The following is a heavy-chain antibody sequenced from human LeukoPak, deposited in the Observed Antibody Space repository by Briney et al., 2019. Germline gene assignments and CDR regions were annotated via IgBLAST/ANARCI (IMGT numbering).Heavy chain of an antibody. CDR3: ARGSYFDWFDY. J-gene: IGHJ4*02. D-gene: IGHD3-9*01. V-gene: IGHV1-3*01. Sequence: ASVKVSCKASGYTITRYAMHWVRLAPGQRLEWMGWINAGNGNTKYSQKFQGRVTITRDTSASTAYMELSSLRSEDTAVYYCARGSYFDWFDYWGQATLVTVSS. CDR2: INAGNGNT. CDR1: GYTITRYA.